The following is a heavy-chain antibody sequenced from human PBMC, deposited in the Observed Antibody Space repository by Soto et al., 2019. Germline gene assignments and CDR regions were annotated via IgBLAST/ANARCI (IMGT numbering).Heavy chain of an antibody. Sequence: PXGTLRLTCSVSGGSISSSSYCWGWIRQPPGKGLEWIGSSYCSGNTYYNPSLKSRVTISVDSSKNQFSLKLSSVTAADTAVYYCARQWRRDGYNTAFDIWGQGTMVTVSS. CDR1: GGSISSSSYC. CDR2: SYCSGNT. V-gene: IGHV4-39*01. J-gene: IGHJ3*02. D-gene: IGHD5-12*01. CDR3: ARQWRRDGYNTAFDI.